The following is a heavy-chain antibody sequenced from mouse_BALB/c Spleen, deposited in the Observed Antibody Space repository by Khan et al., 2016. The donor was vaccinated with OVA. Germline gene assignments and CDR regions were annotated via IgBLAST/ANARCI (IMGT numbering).Heavy chain of an antibody. CDR2: INPYNGGT. D-gene: IGHD4-1*01. CDR3: ARGNWQSYYFDY. CDR1: GYTFTNYV. Sequence: VQLKQSGPELVKPGASVKMSCKASGYTFTNYVLHWVKQKPGQGLEWIGYINPYNGGTKYTEKFKGKATLASDNSSITAYMELSSLTSEDSAVYYCARGNWQSYYFDYWGQGTTLTRSS. V-gene: IGHV1S136*01. J-gene: IGHJ2*01.